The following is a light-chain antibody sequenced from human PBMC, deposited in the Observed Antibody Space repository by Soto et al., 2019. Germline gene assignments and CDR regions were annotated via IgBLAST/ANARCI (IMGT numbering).Light chain of an antibody. V-gene: IGKV3-15*01. Sequence: EIVMTQSPATLSVSPGERATLSCRASQSVSSNLAWYQQKPGQAPRLLIYGASTRATGIPVRFSGSGSGTEFSLTISTLQSEDFAVYYCKHYHGWPITFGQGTRLEIK. CDR1: QSVSSN. J-gene: IGKJ5*01. CDR3: KHYHGWPIT. CDR2: GAS.